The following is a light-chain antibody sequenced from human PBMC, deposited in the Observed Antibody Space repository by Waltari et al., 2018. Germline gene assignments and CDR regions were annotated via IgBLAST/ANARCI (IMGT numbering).Light chain of an antibody. CDR2: AVS. J-gene: IGLJ3*02. Sequence: QSALTPPASVSGSPGQSITISCTGTSADVGHFDYVSWYQQYPGKAPKLMIYAVSNRPSGVSDRFSGSKSGSTASLTISGLQAEDEADYYCALYTSRGVFGGGTKLTVL. V-gene: IGLV2-14*03. CDR3: ALYTSRGV. CDR1: SADVGHFDY.